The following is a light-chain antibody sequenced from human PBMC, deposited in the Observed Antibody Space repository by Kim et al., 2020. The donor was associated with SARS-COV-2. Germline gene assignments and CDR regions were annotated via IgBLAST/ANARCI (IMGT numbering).Light chain of an antibody. J-gene: IGLJ2*01. Sequence: SYELTQPPSVSVPPGKTARITCGGNNIGSKSVHWYQQKPGQAPVLVIYFDSDRPSGIPERFSGSNSGNTATLTITRVEAGDEADYYCQVWDSSSDHRVFGGGTQLTVL. V-gene: IGLV3-21*04. CDR2: FDS. CDR3: QVWDSSSDHRV. CDR1: NIGSKS.